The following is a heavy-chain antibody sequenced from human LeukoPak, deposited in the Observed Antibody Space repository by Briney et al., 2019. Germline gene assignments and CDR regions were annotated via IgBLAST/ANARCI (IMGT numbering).Heavy chain of an antibody. CDR3: ARVDRTQQLAGY. CDR1: GGSVSSSSYY. V-gene: IGHV4-39*01. D-gene: IGHD6-13*01. Sequence: KTSETLSLTCTVSGGSVSSSSYYWGWIRQPPGKGLEWIGSNYYSGNTYYNPSLKSRVTISVDTSKNQFSLKLSSVTAADTAVYYCARVDRTQQLAGYWGQGTLVTVSS. CDR2: NYYSGNT. J-gene: IGHJ4*02.